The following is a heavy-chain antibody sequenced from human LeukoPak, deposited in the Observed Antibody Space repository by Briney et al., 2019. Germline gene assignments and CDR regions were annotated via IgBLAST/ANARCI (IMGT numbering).Heavy chain of an antibody. CDR1: GFTFSSCG. D-gene: IGHD3-10*01. CDR2: IWYGGSST. Sequence: GGSLRLSCAASGFTFSSCGMHWVRQAPGKGLEWVAVIWYGGSSTHYADSVKGRFTISRDNSKNTLYLEMNSLRAEDTAVYYCATDDSKYREVIAYYFDNWGQGTLVTVSS. J-gene: IGHJ4*02. CDR3: ATDDSKYREVIAYYFDN. V-gene: IGHV3-33*08.